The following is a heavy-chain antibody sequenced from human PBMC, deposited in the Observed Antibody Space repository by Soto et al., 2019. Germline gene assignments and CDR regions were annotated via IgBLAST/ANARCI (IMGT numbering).Heavy chain of an antibody. J-gene: IGHJ5*02. CDR3: ARVPGP. V-gene: IGHV4-59*12. Sequence: PSETLSLTCTVSGVSISSYYWSWIRQPPGKGLEWIGYIYYSGSTNYNPSLKSRVTISVDRSKNQFSLKLSSVTAADTAVYYCARVPGPWGQGTLVTVSS. CDR1: GVSISSYY. CDR2: IYYSGST.